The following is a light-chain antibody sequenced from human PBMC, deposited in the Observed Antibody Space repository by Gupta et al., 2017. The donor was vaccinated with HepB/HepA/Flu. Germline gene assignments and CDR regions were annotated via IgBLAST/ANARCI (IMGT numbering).Light chain of an antibody. CDR2: AAS. CDR3: KQSYSTLALT. CDR1: QSISSY. V-gene: IGKV1-39*01. J-gene: IGKJ4*01. Sequence: DIQMTQSPSSLSASVGDRVTITCRASQSISSYLNWYQQKPGKAPKLLILAASSLQSGVPSRFSGSGSGTDFTLTISSLKPEDFATYYCKQSYSTLALTFGGGSKVEIK.